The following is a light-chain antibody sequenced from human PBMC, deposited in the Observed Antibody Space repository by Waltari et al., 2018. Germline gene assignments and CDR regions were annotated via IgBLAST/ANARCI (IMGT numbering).Light chain of an antibody. V-gene: IGKV3-11*01. Sequence: EIVLTQSPGTLSLSPGERATLPCRASQSASNFLAWYQQKPGQAPRLLIYDTSSRATGVPARFSGSGSGTDFTLTINSLEPDDFAVYFCQQRNNWPITFGQGTRLEIK. J-gene: IGKJ5*01. CDR2: DTS. CDR3: QQRNNWPIT. CDR1: QSASNF.